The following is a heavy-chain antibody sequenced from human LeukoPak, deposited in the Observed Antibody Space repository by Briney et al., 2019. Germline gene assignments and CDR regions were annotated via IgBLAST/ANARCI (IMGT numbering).Heavy chain of an antibody. V-gene: IGHV6-1*01. CDR1: GDSVSSNSAA. J-gene: IGHJ5*02. D-gene: IGHD1-1*01. Sequence: SQTLSVTCAISGDSVSSNSAAWNWIRQCPSRGLEWLGRTHYRSNWYNDYAVSVKSRITINPDTSKNQFSLQLNSVTPEDTAVYYCAREYVTTFDPWGQGTLVTVSS. CDR3: AREYVTTFDP. CDR2: THYRSNWYN.